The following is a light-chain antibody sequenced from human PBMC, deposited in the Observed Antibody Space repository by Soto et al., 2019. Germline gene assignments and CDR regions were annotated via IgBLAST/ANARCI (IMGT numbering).Light chain of an antibody. V-gene: IGLV2-14*01. J-gene: IGLJ1*01. CDR2: DVS. Sequence: QSALTQPASVSGSPGQSITISCTGTSSDIGGYKYVSWYQQKPDKAPKLMIYDVSYRPSGVSDRFSGSKSGNTASLTIAGLPAEDEDDYYCSSYTSINTHVFGTGTKLTVL. CDR3: SSYTSINTHV. CDR1: SSDIGGYKY.